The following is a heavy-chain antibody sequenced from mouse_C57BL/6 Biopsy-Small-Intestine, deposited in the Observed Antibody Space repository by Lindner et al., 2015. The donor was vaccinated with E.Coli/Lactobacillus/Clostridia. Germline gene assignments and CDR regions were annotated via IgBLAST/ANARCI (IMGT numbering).Heavy chain of an antibody. V-gene: IGHV1-39*01. CDR1: GDSSTDYN. D-gene: IGHD1-1*02. Sequence: QESGPELVKPGASVKISCTASGDSSTDYNLNWVKQSNVKSLEWIGVINPKYGTSNYNQRFRGKATLTVDHTSRTAYMQLNSLTSEDSAVYYCTRCYGGFIYAMEYWGQGTSVTVSS. CDR2: INPKYGTS. J-gene: IGHJ4*01. CDR3: TRCYGGFIYAMEY.